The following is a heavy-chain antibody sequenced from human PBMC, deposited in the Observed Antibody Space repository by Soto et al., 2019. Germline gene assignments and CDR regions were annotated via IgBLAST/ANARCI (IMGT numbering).Heavy chain of an antibody. Sequence: QVQLQESGSGLVKPSQTLSLTCSVSGGSISSGDHYSSWIRQSPGKGLEGIGYIYYSGSPYYNPSRTRRLTISVDTSKNQFSLKLSSVTAADTAVYYCAREVPGDYFDNWGQGTLVTVSS. J-gene: IGHJ4*02. CDR2: IYYSGSP. CDR3: AREVPGDYFDN. V-gene: IGHV4-30-4*01. CDR1: GGSISSGDHY. D-gene: IGHD3-10*01.